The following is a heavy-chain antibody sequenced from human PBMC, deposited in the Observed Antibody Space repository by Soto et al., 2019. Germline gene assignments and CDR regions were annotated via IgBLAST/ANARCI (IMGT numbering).Heavy chain of an antibody. V-gene: IGHV1-18*01. D-gene: IGHD3-22*01. J-gene: IGHJ4*02. CDR2: ISTYNGNT. CDR1: GYTFTTYG. CDR3: AIGPTDYYDNSGNYFLVY. Sequence: QVQLVQSGAEVKKPEASVKVSCKASGYTFTTYGMSWVRQAPGQGLDWMGWISTYNGNTKYAERLQGRVTMTTDTTTRKAYMELRSVRSDDTAVYYCAIGPTDYYDNSGNYFLVYWGQGTLVTVSS.